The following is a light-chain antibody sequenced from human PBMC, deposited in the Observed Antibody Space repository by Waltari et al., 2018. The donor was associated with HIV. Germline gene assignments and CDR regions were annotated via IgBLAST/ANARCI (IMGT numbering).Light chain of an antibody. CDR1: QDISSY. CDR3: QQRNSYPLT. V-gene: IGKV1-9*01. J-gene: IGKJ4*01. Sequence: DIQLTQSPSFLSASVGDRVTITCRASQDISSYLAWYQRKPGKAPKLVIYAASTLQSGVPSRFSGSGSGTEFTLTISSLQPEDFATYYCQQRNSYPLTFGGGTKVEIK. CDR2: AAS.